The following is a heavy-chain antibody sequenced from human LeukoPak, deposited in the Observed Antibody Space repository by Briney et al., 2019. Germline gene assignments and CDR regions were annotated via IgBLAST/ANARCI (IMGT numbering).Heavy chain of an antibody. CDR3: AKETPSYFDY. V-gene: IGHV3-23*01. J-gene: IGHJ4*02. CDR2: ISGSGGST. Sequence: GGSLSLSCATSGFTFSCYAMRWLRQAPGRGVEGVSAISGSGGSTLYADSVKGRFTISRDNSKNTLYLQMNSLRAEDTAVYYCAKETPSYFDYWGQGTLVTVSS. D-gene: IGHD2-15*01. CDR1: GFTFSCYA.